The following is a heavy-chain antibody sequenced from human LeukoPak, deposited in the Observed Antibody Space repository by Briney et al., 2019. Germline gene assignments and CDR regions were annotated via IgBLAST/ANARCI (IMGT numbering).Heavy chain of an antibody. CDR1: GYTFTGYY. CDR3: ARAAYSAPFKGGNGGGVYGFAP. D-gene: IGHD4-23*01. J-gene: IGHJ5*02. V-gene: IGHV1-2*02. CDR2: INPNSGGT. Sequence: ASVKVSCKASGYTFTGYYMHWVRQAPGQGLEWMGWINPNSGGTNYAQKFQGRVTMTRDTSISTAYMELSRLRSDDTAVYYCARAAYSAPFKGGNGGGVYGFAPGGQGPLVTVSS.